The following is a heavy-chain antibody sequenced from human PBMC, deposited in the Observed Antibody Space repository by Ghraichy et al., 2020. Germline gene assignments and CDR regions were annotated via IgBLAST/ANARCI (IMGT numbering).Heavy chain of an antibody. CDR3: ARVDMAAAGTLHYYYGMDV. CDR1: GYTFTSYG. J-gene: IGHJ6*02. CDR2: ISAYNGNT. D-gene: IGHD6-13*01. V-gene: IGHV1-18*01. Sequence: ASVKVSCKASGYTFTSYGISWVRQAPGQGLEWMGWISAYNGNTNYAQKLQGRVTMTTDTSTSTAYMELRSLRSDDTAVYYCARVDMAAAGTLHYYYGMDVWGQGTTVTVSS.